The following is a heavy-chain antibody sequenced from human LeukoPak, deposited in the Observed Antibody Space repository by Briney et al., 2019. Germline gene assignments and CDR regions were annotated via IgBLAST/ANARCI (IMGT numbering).Heavy chain of an antibody. CDR1: GFTFSSYS. Sequence: GGSLRLSCAASGFTFSSYSMNWVRQAPGKGLEWVSSISSSSSYIYYADSVKGRFTISRDNAKNSLYLQMNSLRAEDTAVYYCARDRLSGYSYGSWGQGTLVTVSS. D-gene: IGHD5-18*01. V-gene: IGHV3-21*01. J-gene: IGHJ5*02. CDR3: ARDRLSGYSYGS. CDR2: ISSSSSYI.